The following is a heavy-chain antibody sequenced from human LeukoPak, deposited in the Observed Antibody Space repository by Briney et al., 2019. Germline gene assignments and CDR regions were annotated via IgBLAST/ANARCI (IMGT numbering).Heavy chain of an antibody. CDR3: ATETSGRHYDY. D-gene: IGHD6-19*01. V-gene: IGHV3-21*06. Sequence: GGSLRLSCTPSGLTFSTSGFNWVRQAPGKGLEWVASIGPTGFDRYHADSIKGRFTISRDNANNFLYLQMDSLRAEDTAVYYCATETSGRHYDYWGQGTLLTVSS. J-gene: IGHJ4*02. CDR2: IGPTGFDR. CDR1: GLTFSTSG.